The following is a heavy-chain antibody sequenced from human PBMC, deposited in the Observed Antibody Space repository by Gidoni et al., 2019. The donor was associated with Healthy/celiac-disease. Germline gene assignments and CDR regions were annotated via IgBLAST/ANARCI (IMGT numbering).Heavy chain of an antibody. D-gene: IGHD2-2*01. V-gene: IGHV3-21*01. J-gene: IGHJ4*02. CDR1: FSSYS. Sequence: FSSYSMNWVRQAPGKGLEWVSSISSSSSYIYYADSVKGRFTISRDNAKNSLYLQMNSLRAEDTAVYYCARDGGYCSSTSCRIMSCWGQGTLVTVSS. CDR3: ARDGGYCSSTSCRIMSC. CDR2: ISSSSSYI.